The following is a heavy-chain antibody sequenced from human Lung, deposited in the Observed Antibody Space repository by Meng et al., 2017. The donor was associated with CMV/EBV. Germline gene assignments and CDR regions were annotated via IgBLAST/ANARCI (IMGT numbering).Heavy chain of an antibody. D-gene: IGHD3-3*01. Sequence: ASXXVSXKASGYTFTGYYMHWVRQAPGQGLEWMGWIKPYSGDTNLAQRFQGRVTMTSDTSMSTAYLEVSRLTSDDTAVYYCASCSKRRDFWSGYCYGMDVWXQGTTVTVSS. CDR1: GYTFTGYY. J-gene: IGHJ6*02. V-gene: IGHV1-2*02. CDR3: ASCSKRRDFWSGYCYGMDV. CDR2: IKPYSGDT.